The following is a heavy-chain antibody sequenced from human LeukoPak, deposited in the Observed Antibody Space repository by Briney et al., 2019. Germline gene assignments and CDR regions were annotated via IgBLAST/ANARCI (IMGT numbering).Heavy chain of an antibody. CDR3: AREQYYDFWSGSWDY. J-gene: IGHJ4*02. V-gene: IGHV1-18*01. Sequence: SVKVSCKASGYTFRNYGISCVRQAPGQGLEWIGWIRTDNGNTDYAENFQGRVTMTTDTSTNTVYMQLRSLRSDDTAVYYCAREQYYDFWSGSWDYWGQGTLVTVSS. CDR1: GYTFRNYG. D-gene: IGHD3-3*01. CDR2: IRTDNGNT.